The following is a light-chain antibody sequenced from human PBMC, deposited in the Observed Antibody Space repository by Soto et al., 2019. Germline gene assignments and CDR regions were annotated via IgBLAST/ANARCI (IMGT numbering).Light chain of an antibody. V-gene: IGKV3-20*01. J-gene: IGKJ1*01. CDR3: QQYSSSRT. CDR2: GGS. Sequence: DIVLTQSPGTLSLSPGERATPYCRASQSVSSNHLAWYQQKPGQAPRLLIYGGSSRATGIPVRFSGSGSETDFTLTITRLEPEDFAMYYCQQYSSSRTFGQGTKV. CDR1: QSVSSNH.